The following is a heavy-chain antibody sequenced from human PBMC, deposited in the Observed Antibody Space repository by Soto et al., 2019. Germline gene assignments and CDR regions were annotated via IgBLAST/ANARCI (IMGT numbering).Heavy chain of an antibody. CDR1: GGSFSGYY. V-gene: IGHV4-34*01. D-gene: IGHD2-21*02. CDR3: ARADRTLVTSYSLDV. Sequence: SETLSLTCAVYGGSFSGYYWTWIRQPPGKGLEWIGEINHSGTINLNPSLKSRLTISLDTSKKHFSLKLSSVTGADTAAYYCARADRTLVTSYSLDVWGQGTTVTVSS. CDR2: INHSGTI. J-gene: IGHJ6*02.